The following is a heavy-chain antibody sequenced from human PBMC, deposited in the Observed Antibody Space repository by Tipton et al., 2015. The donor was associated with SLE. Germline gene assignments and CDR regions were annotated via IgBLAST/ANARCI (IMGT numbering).Heavy chain of an antibody. CDR1: GFTFDDYA. D-gene: IGHD3-16*01. CDR2: ISWNSGIM. V-gene: IGHV3-9*01. Sequence: RSLRLSCAASGFTFDDYAMHWVRQAPGKGLEWVSGISWNSGIMGYADSVKGRFTISRDNAKNSLYLQMNSLRAEDTALYYCAKDTLRLGELADYYFDYWGQGTLVTVSS. CDR3: AKDTLRLGELADYYFDY. J-gene: IGHJ4*02.